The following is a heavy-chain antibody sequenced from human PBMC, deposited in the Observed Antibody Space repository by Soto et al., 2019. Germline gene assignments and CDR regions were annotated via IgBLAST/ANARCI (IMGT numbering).Heavy chain of an antibody. V-gene: IGHV3-21*01. CDR3: AKAFNIQVRGVPPPDY. Sequence: PSETLSLTCTVSGASISGSNYYWGWIRQAPGKGLEWVSSISSSTNYIYYADSVKGRFTISRDNAKNTLFLQMNSLRAEDTALYYCAKAFNIQVRGVPPPDYWGQGTLVTVSS. D-gene: IGHD3-10*01. CDR2: ISSSTNYI. CDR1: GASISGSNYY. J-gene: IGHJ4*02.